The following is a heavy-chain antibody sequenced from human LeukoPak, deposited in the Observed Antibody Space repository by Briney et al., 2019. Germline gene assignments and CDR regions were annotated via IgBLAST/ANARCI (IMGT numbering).Heavy chain of an antibody. Sequence: SETLSLTCAVYGGSLSGFYWSWIRQPPGKGLEWIGEINHSGSTNYNPSLKSRVTMSMDTSKKQLSLRVTSVTAADTAVYYCARASSYDSVTRYDPAWFGPWGQGTLVTVSS. V-gene: IGHV4-34*01. D-gene: IGHD3-22*01. CDR1: GGSLSGFY. CDR2: INHSGST. CDR3: ARASSYDSVTRYDPAWFGP. J-gene: IGHJ5*02.